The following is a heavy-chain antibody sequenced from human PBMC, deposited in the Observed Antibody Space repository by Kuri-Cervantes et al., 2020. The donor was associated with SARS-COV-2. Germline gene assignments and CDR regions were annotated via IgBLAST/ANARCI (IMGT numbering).Heavy chain of an antibody. V-gene: IGHV1-18*04. Sequence: ASVKVSCKAFGYTLTSYAISWVRQAPGQGLEWMGWISTYNGNTNYAQKLQGRVTMTTDTSTSTAYMELRSLRSDDTAVYYCAREIQLWKPIDYWGQGTRVTGYS. CDR2: ISTYNGNT. CDR1: GYTLTSYA. D-gene: IGHD5-18*01. CDR3: AREIQLWKPIDY. J-gene: IGHJ4*02.